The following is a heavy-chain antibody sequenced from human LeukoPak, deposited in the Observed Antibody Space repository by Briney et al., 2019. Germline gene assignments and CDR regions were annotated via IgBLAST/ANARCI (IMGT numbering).Heavy chain of an antibody. D-gene: IGHD3-10*01. CDR3: ARESGMDGSGSYYNGDNWFDP. CDR1: GGTFSSYA. V-gene: IGHV1-3*03. J-gene: IGHJ5*02. Sequence: GASVKVSCKASGGTFSSYAMHWVRQAPGQRLEWMGWINAGNGNTKYSQEFQGRVTITRDTSASTAYMELSSLRSEDMAVYYCARESGMDGSGSYYNGDNWFDPWGQGTLVTVSS. CDR2: INAGNGNT.